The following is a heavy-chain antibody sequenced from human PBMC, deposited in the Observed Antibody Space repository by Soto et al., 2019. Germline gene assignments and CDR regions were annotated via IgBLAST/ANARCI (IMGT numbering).Heavy chain of an antibody. CDR3: ARGGRDAYDWFDP. D-gene: IGHD3-16*01. V-gene: IGHV3-7*01. J-gene: IGHJ5*02. CDR1: GFTFSSYW. CDR2: IKQDGSEK. Sequence: EAQLVESGGGLVQPGGSLRVSCAVSGFTFSSYWMSWVRQAPGKGLEWVAKIKQDGSEKDYVDSVKGRFTISRDNATNSLYLHMNTLRAEDTAVYFCARGGRDAYDWFDPWGQGTRVTVSS.